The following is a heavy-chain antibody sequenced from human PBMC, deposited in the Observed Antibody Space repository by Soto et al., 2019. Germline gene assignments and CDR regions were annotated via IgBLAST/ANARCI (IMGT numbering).Heavy chain of an antibody. CDR1: GFTFSSYA. CDR3: AKGLTIFGVVKRYYYYYMDV. V-gene: IGHV3-23*01. Sequence: GGSLRLSCAASGFTFSSYAMSWVRQAPGKGLEWVSAISGSGGSTYYADSVKGRFTISRDNSKNTLYLQMNSLRAEDTAVYYCAKGLTIFGVVKRYYYYYMDVWGKGTTVTVSS. CDR2: ISGSGGST. J-gene: IGHJ6*03. D-gene: IGHD3-3*01.